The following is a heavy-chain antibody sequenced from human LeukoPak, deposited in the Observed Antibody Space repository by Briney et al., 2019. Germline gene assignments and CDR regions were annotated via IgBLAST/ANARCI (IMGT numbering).Heavy chain of an antibody. D-gene: IGHD3-22*01. CDR2: ISSSGSTI. J-gene: IGHJ6*02. CDR3: ARDQLSYYYDTLPFFYYGMDV. Sequence: QPGGSLRLSCAASGFTFSSYEMNWVRQAPGKGLEWVSYISSSGSTIYYADSVKGRSTISRDNAKNSLYLQMNSLRAEDTAVYYCARDQLSYYYDTLPFFYYGMDVWGQGTTVTVSS. CDR1: GFTFSSYE. V-gene: IGHV3-48*03.